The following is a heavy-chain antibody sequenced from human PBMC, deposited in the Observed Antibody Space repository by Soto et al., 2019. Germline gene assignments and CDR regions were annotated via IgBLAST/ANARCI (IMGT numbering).Heavy chain of an antibody. CDR3: AIGPICSGGSCYPPLNYYYGMDV. V-gene: IGHV6-1*01. J-gene: IGHJ6*02. CDR2: TYYRSKWYN. CDR1: GDSVSSNSAA. Sequence: QSPTLSLPCAISGDSVSSNSAAWNWIRQSPSRGLEWLGRTYYRSKWYNDYAVSVKSRITINPDTSKNQFSLQLNSVTPEDTAVYYCAIGPICSGGSCYPPLNYYYGMDVWGQGTTVTVSS. D-gene: IGHD2-15*01.